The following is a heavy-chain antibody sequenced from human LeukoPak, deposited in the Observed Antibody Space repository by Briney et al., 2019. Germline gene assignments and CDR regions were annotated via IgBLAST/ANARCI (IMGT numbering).Heavy chain of an antibody. CDR2: ISYDGSNK. V-gene: IGHV3-30-3*01. CDR1: GFTFSSYW. J-gene: IGHJ1*01. CDR3: ARDRTLITPRGYFQH. D-gene: IGHD3-22*01. Sequence: GGSLRLSCAASGFTFSSYWMSWVRQAPGKGLEWVAVISYDGSNKYYADSVKGRFTISRDNSKNTLYLQMNSLRAEDTAVYYCARDRTLITPRGYFQHWGQGTLVTVSS.